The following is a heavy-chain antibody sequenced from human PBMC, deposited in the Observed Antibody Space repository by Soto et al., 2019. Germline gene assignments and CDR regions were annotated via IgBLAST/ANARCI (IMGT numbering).Heavy chain of an antibody. D-gene: IGHD3-22*01. J-gene: IGHJ6*02. CDR2: IKSKTDGGTT. CDR3: TTTLKPPITMIGRYYYGMDV. Sequence: GESLKISCAASGFTFSNAWMSWVRQAPGKGLEWVGRIKSKTDGGTTDYAAPVKGRFTISRDDSKNTLCLQMNSLKTEDTAVYYCTTTLKPPITMIGRYYYGMDVWGQGTTVTVSS. CDR1: GFTFSNAW. V-gene: IGHV3-15*01.